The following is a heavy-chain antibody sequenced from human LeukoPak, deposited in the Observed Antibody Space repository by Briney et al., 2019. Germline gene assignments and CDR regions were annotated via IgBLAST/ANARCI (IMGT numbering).Heavy chain of an antibody. D-gene: IGHD3-3*01. CDR1: GYTFTGYY. CDR2: INPNNGDT. J-gene: IGHJ4*02. CDR3: ARRAYDFWSGLSYYFDY. Sequence: GASVKVSRKASGYTFTGYYMHWLRQAPGQGLEWMGWINPNNGDTKYAQKFQGRVTMTRDTSISTVYMELSSLRSEDTAVYYCARRAYDFWSGLSYYFDYWGQGTLVTVSS. V-gene: IGHV1-2*02.